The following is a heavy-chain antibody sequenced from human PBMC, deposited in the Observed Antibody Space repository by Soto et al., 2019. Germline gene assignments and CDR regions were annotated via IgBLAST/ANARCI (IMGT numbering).Heavy chain of an antibody. CDR1: GGSISSGDYY. D-gene: IGHD6-19*01. CDR2: INHSGST. J-gene: IGHJ6*02. Sequence: PSETLSLTCTVSGGSISSGDYYWSWIRQPPGKGLEWIGEINHSGSTNYNPSLKSRVTISVDTSKNQFSLKLSSVTAADTAVYYCARPTRQWLGLRYYYGMDVWGQGTTVTVSS. CDR3: ARPTRQWLGLRYYYGMDV. V-gene: IGHV4-39*07.